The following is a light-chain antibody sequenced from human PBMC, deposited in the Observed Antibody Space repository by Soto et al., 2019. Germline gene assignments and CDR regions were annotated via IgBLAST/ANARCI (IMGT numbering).Light chain of an antibody. Sequence: EIVMTQSPATLSVSPGERATLSCRASQSVSGKLAWYQQKPGQSPRLLIYGASTRAAGIPARFSGSGSGTEFTLTISSLQSEDFAVYYCQQYNNWPPGTFGQGTKVDNK. J-gene: IGKJ1*01. CDR1: QSVSGK. CDR2: GAS. V-gene: IGKV3-15*01. CDR3: QQYNNWPPGT.